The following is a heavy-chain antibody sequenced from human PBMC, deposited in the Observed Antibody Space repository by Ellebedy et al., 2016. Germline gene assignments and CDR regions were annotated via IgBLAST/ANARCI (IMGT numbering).Heavy chain of an antibody. D-gene: IGHD6-13*01. Sequence: GESLKISCKGSGYIFKDYWIAWVRQMPGKGLEWMGTIYPDDSDTKYSPSFQGQVTISADKSITTAYLQWSSLKASDTAMYYCARARDSHSASWANDAFDIWGQGTMVTVSS. CDR2: IYPDDSDT. J-gene: IGHJ3*02. CDR3: ARARDSHSASWANDAFDI. CDR1: GYIFKDYW. V-gene: IGHV5-51*01.